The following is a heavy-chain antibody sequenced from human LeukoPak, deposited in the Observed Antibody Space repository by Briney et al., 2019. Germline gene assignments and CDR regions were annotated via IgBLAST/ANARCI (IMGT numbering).Heavy chain of an antibody. D-gene: IGHD3-10*01. V-gene: IGHV3-23*01. Sequence: PGGSLRLTRVGSGFTFINYAMTWVRQSPGRGLEYVSSSSGSGASTHYADSVKGRFTISRDNSRNTLYLEMSSLRAEDSALYYCAKDRAPYGSGGGEDYFDLWGRGTLVTVSS. CDR1: GFTFINYA. CDR3: AKDRAPYGSGGGEDYFDL. CDR2: SSGSGAST. J-gene: IGHJ2*01.